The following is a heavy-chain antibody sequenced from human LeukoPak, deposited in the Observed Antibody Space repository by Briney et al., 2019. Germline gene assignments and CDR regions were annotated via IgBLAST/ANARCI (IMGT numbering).Heavy chain of an antibody. V-gene: IGHV3-23*01. Sequence: GGSLRPSCAASGFTFSNYAMSWVRQAPGKGLEWVSAIRGNGVSTYYADSVKGRFTISRDNSNNTLYLQMNNLRVEDTALYYCAKDQPTTVTSPLDYWAQGTLVTVST. CDR2: IRGNGVST. J-gene: IGHJ4*02. CDR1: GFTFSNYA. D-gene: IGHD4-17*01. CDR3: AKDQPTTVTSPLDY.